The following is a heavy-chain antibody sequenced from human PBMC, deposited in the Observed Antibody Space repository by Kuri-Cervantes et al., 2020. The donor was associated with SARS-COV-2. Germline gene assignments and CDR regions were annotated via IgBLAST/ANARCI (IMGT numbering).Heavy chain of an antibody. CDR3: TRHDFWSAYYFDY. CDR2: TRNKANSYTT. Sequence: LSLTCAASGFTFSDHYMDWVRQAPGKGLEWVGRTRNKANSYTTEYAASVKGRFTISRDDSKSIAYLQMNSLKTEDTAVYYCTRHDFWSAYYFDYWGQGTLVTVSS. CDR1: GFTFSDHY. J-gene: IGHJ4*02. V-gene: IGHV3-72*01. D-gene: IGHD3-3*01.